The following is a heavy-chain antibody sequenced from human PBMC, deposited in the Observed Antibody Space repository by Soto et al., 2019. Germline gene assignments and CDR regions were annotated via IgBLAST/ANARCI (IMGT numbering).Heavy chain of an antibody. CDR2: IYSSGST. CDR3: ARGQRFSDWFDP. J-gene: IGHJ5*02. V-gene: IGHV4-4*07. CDR1: GGAISGYY. Sequence: SETLSLTCTVTGGAISGYYWTWIRQSAGEGLEWIGRIYSSGSTNYNPSLKSRVTISLDTSMNHFSLSLSSVTAADTAVYYCARGQRFSDWFDPWGQGTLVT. D-gene: IGHD3-3*01.